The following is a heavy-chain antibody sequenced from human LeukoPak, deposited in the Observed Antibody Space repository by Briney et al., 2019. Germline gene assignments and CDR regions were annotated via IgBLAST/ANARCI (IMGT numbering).Heavy chain of an antibody. Sequence: PGGSLRLSCAASGFTLSTYGMHWVRQAPGKGLEWVAVISYDGSNKYYADSVKGRFTISRDNSKNTLNLQMNSLIAEDTAVYYCARGAHKRDDYGGFFDYWGRGTLVTVSS. CDR1: GFTLSTYG. CDR2: ISYDGSNK. D-gene: IGHD4-23*01. CDR3: ARGAHKRDDYGGFFDY. V-gene: IGHV3-30*12. J-gene: IGHJ4*02.